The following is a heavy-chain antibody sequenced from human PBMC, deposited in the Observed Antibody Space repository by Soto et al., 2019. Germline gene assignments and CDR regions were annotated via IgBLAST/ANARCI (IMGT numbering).Heavy chain of an antibody. V-gene: IGHV3-30*18. Sequence: QVQLVESGGGVVQPGRSLRVSCAASGFTFSRYGMYWVRQAPGKGLEWVALISYDGSNEYYVDSVKGRFTISRDNSKNTLYLQMNSLRADDTAVYYCAKDLVEYCRGGCYRQYFQHWGQGTLVTVSS. CDR3: AKDLVEYCRGGCYRQYFQH. J-gene: IGHJ1*01. CDR2: ISYDGSNE. D-gene: IGHD2-21*02. CDR1: GFTFSRYG.